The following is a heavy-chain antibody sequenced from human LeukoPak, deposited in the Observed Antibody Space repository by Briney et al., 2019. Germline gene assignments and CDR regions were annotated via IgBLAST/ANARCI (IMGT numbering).Heavy chain of an antibody. J-gene: IGHJ4*02. V-gene: IGHV4-34*01. CDR2: INHSGST. D-gene: IGHD3-22*01. CDR3: ARGRGSYYEM. CDR1: GGSISSYY. Sequence: SETLSLTCTVSGGSISSYYWTWIRQPPGKGLEWIGEINHSGSTNYNPSRESRVTIFVDTSKNQFALKVTSATAADTAVYYCARGRGSYYEMWGQGTLVTVSS.